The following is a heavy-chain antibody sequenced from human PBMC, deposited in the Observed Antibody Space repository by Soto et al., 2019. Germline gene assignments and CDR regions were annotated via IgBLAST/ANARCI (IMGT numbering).Heavy chain of an antibody. CDR1: GYTFTSYD. Sequence: QVQLVQSGAEVKKPGASVKVSCKASGYTFTSYDITWVRQAPGQGLEWMGWMHPNSGNTAYAQKFQGRVPMTRNTPIRTAYMEVCGMRSQDTAVYYCARGWGVYTALVSNWFYPWGQGNLVTVSS. V-gene: IGHV1-8*01. CDR3: ARGWGVYTALVSNWFYP. J-gene: IGHJ5*02. D-gene: IGHD5-18*01. CDR2: MHPNSGNT.